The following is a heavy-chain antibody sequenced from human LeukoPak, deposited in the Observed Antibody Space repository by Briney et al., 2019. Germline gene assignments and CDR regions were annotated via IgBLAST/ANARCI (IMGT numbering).Heavy chain of an antibody. CDR1: GGTFSNYA. CDR3: ARDRLKYDPSAKDYTCFDI. D-gene: IGHD2-2*02. CDR2: IIPMFNIP. V-gene: IGHV1-69*13. J-gene: IGHJ3*02. Sequence: SVRVSCKSSGGTFSNYAISWVRKAPGQGLEWMGGIIPMFNIPTYAQTFQGRVIISADESTRTAYMEMNSLKSEDTATYFCARDRLKYDPSAKDYTCFDIWGQGTMVTVS.